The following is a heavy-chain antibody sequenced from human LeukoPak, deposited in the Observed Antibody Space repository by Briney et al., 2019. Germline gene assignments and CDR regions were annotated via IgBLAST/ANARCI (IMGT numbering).Heavy chain of an antibody. CDR2: IKQDGSDR. D-gene: IGHD2-15*01. Sequence: PGGSLRLSCAASGXSFSNYWMSWVRLAPGKGQEWVANIKQDGSDRYFVDSVKGRFTISRDNSRNTLYLQMNSLRAEDTAVYYCAKDRYCSGVTCYSGFDYWGQGTLVTVSS. CDR1: GXSFSNYW. J-gene: IGHJ4*02. CDR3: AKDRYCSGVTCYSGFDY. V-gene: IGHV3-7*05.